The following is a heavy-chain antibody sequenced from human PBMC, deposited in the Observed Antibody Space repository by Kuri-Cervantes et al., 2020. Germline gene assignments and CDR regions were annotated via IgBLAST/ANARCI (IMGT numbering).Heavy chain of an antibody. Sequence: LSLTCAASGFTFDDYAMHWVRQAPGKGLEWVSGISWNSGSIGYADSVKGRFTISRDNAKNSLYLQMSSLRVEDTAVYYCVRCDGGRYFDPWGQGTLVTVSS. D-gene: IGHD5-24*01. V-gene: IGHV3-9*01. J-gene: IGHJ5*02. CDR3: VRCDGGRYFDP. CDR1: GFTFDDYA. CDR2: ISWNSGSI.